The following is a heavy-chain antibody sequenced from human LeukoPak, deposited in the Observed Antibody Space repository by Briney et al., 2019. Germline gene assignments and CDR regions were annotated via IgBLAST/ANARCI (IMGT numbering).Heavy chain of an antibody. Sequence: GGSLRLSCAAFGFTFSSYGMHWVRQAPGKGLEWVAFIRYDGSNKYYADSVKGRFTISRDNSKNTLYLQMNSLRAEDTAVYYCAKDSGWYTGRYYFDYWGQGTLVTVSS. J-gene: IGHJ4*02. CDR2: IRYDGSNK. D-gene: IGHD6-19*01. CDR3: AKDSGWYTGRYYFDY. V-gene: IGHV3-30*02. CDR1: GFTFSSYG.